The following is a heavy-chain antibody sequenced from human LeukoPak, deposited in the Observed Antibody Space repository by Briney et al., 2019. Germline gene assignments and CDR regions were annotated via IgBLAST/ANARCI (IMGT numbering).Heavy chain of an antibody. CDR2: IYYSGST. D-gene: IGHD2-2*01. V-gene: IGHV4-31*11. J-gene: IGHJ6*02. CDR1: GGSISSGGYY. CDR3: ARDCSGTSCYLLGNYYYGMDV. Sequence: PSETLSLTCAVSGGSISSGGYYWSWIRQHPGKGLEWIGYIYYSGSTYYNPSLKSRVTISVDTSKNQFSLKLSSVTAADTAVYYCARDCSGTSCYLLGNYYYGMDVWGQGTTVTVSS.